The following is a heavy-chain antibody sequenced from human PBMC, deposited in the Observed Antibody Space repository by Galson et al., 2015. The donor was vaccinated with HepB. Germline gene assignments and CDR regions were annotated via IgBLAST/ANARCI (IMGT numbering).Heavy chain of an antibody. J-gene: IGHJ6*02. D-gene: IGHD6-19*01. CDR2: ISSSSSTI. V-gene: IGHV3-48*02. Sequence: SLRLSCAASGFTFSSYSMNWVRQAPGKGLEWVSYISSSSSTIYYADSVKGRFTISRDNAKNSLYLQMNSLRDEDTAVYYCARDTIAVATFYYYGMDVWGQGTTVTVSS. CDR3: ARDTIAVATFYYYGMDV. CDR1: GFTFSSYS.